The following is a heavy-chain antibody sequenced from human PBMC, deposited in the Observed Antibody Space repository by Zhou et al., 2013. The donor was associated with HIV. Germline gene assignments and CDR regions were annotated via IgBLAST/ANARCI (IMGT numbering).Heavy chain of an antibody. D-gene: IGHD3-10*01. J-gene: IGHJ4*02. CDR3: ARGRRDLLFFGETPYYFDS. CDR1: GYILSDYH. V-gene: IGHV1-2*02. CDR2: INSKTGAT. Sequence: QVRLLQSGAEVKKPGASVRVSCEASGYILSDYHIHWMRQAPGQGPEWMGWINSKTGATTYAQKFQGRVTMTRDTSITTAYMDLSWLTSDDTAVHYCARGRRDLLFFGETPYYFDSWGQGTLVTVSS.